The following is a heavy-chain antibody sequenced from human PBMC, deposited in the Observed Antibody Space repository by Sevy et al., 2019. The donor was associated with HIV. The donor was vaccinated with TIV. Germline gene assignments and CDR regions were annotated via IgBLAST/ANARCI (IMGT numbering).Heavy chain of an antibody. V-gene: IGHV1-18*01. CDR1: GYTFTNYG. Sequence: ASVKVSCKASGYTFTNYGITWVRQAPGQGLQWMGWISAYNGNTKYAQKLQGRVTMTTDTSTSTAYMELRSLRSDDTAVYYCARDGSFSMIVVDLDFWGQGTLVTVSS. CDR3: ARDGSFSMIVVDLDF. J-gene: IGHJ4*02. D-gene: IGHD3-22*01. CDR2: ISAYNGNT.